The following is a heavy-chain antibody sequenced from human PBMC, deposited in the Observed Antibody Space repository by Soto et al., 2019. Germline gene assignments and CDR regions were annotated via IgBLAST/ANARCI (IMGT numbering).Heavy chain of an antibody. Sequence: EVQLLESGGDLVQSGGSLRLSCAASGFTFSDYTMSWVRQAPGKGLEWVSSVGGTGVTIHYADSVKGRFTISRDNFKNTVYLQMTGLRGEDPAVYYGVGYSRGGSCSGLASFDVWGQGTVVSVSS. D-gene: IGHD2-15*01. CDR1: GFTFSDYT. J-gene: IGHJ3*01. V-gene: IGHV3-23*01. CDR3: VGYSRGGSCSGLASFDV. CDR2: VGGTGVTI.